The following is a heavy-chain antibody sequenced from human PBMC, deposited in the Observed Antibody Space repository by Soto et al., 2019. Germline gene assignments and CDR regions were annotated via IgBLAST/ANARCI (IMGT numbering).Heavy chain of an antibody. CDR3: ARDRDGRNWFDP. D-gene: IGHD4-17*01. CDR2: IIPIFGTA. V-gene: IGHV1-69*13. J-gene: IGHJ5*02. CDR1: GGTFSSYA. Sequence: SVKVSCKASGGTFSSYAISWVRQAPGQGLEWMGGIIPIFGTANYAQKFQGRVTITADESTSTAYMELSSLRSEDTAVYYCARDRDGRNWFDPWGQGTLVTVSS.